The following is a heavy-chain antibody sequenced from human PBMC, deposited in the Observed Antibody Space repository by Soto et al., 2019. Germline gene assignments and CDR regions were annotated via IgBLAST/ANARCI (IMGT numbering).Heavy chain of an antibody. CDR3: ALPKNTLGWYNF. Sequence: QVQVVQSGAEVKKPGASVKVSCKTSGYTFTNYHVHWVRQAPGQGLEWMGAINPNGGSTTYAQHLQGRVPMTSDSSTRTVYMEMGSLRSDDSAVYYCALPKNTLGWYNFWGQGTLVTVS. CDR1: GYTFTNYH. D-gene: IGHD6-19*01. J-gene: IGHJ4*02. V-gene: IGHV1-46*01. CDR2: INPNGGST.